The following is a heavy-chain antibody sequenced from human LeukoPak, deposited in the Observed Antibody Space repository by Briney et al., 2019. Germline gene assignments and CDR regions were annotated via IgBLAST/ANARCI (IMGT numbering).Heavy chain of an antibody. CDR3: ARVSGTVQIWPQPFGDGMDV. CDR1: RFTFSSYV. V-gene: IGHV3-23*01. CDR2: ISGSGHKS. J-gene: IGHJ6*02. D-gene: IGHD1-1*01. Sequence: GGSLRLSCVASRFTFSSYVMGWVRQAPGKGLECVSAISGSGHKSYYADSVEGRFTVSRDNSRNTLFLQMNSLRVEDTAVYYCARVSGTVQIWPQPFGDGMDVWGQGTTVTVSS.